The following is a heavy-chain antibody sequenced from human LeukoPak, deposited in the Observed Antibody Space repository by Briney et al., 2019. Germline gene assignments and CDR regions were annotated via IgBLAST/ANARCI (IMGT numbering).Heavy chain of an antibody. CDR3: ARRPDILNSAFDI. V-gene: IGHV5-51*01. D-gene: IGHD3-9*01. J-gene: IGHJ3*02. CDR1: GYSFTSYW. CDR2: IYPGDSDT. Sequence: GESLKISCKGSGYSFTSYWIGWVRQMPGKGLEWMGIIYPGDSDTRYNPSFQGQVTTSADKSISTAYLQWSSLKASDTAMYYCARRPDILNSAFDIWGQGTMVTVSS.